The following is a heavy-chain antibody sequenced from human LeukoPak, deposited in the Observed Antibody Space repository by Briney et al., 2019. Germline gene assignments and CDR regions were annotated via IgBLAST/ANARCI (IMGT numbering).Heavy chain of an antibody. CDR1: GLTFSNAC. CDR3: TTYSSGPWH. J-gene: IGHJ4*02. CDR2: IKSKTEGETT. V-gene: IGHV3-15*01. Sequence: NPGGSLRLSCAASGLTFSNACMSWVRQAPGKGLEWVGRIKSKTEGETTDYATPVKGRFTISRDDPKDTLYLQMDSLKTEDTAVYYCTTYSSGPWHWGQGTLVTVSS. D-gene: IGHD6-19*01.